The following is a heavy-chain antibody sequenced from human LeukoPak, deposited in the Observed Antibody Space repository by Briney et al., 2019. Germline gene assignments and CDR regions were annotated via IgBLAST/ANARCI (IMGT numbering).Heavy chain of an antibody. CDR1: GYTFTGYY. D-gene: IGHD6-6*01. J-gene: IGHJ4*02. CDR2: INPNSGGA. V-gene: IGHV1-2*02. CDR3: ARAVSSITYFDY. Sequence: ASVKVSCKASGYTFTGYYMHWARQAPGQGLEWMGWINPNSGGANYAQKFQGRVTMTRDTSISTAYMELSRLRSDDTAVYYCARAVSSITYFDYWGQGTLVTVSS.